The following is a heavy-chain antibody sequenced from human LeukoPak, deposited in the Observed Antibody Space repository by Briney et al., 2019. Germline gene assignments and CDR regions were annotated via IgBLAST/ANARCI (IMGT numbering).Heavy chain of an antibody. J-gene: IGHJ4*02. V-gene: IGHV3-9*01. CDR3: AKSGWELLEGGGSYFDY. D-gene: IGHD1-26*01. CDR2: ISWNSGSI. CDR1: GFTFDDYA. Sequence: AGGSLRLSCAASGFTFDDYAMHWVRQAPGKGLEWVSGISWNSGSIGYADSVKGRFTISRDNAKNSLYLQMNSLRAEDTALYYCAKSGWELLEGGGSYFDYWGQGTLVTVSS.